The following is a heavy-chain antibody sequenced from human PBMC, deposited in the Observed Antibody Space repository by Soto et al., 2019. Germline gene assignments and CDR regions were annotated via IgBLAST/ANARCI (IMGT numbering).Heavy chain of an antibody. J-gene: IGHJ4*02. V-gene: IGHV1-69*13. CDR3: ATGVIWIGYFTVDS. CDR1: GGSFGNSA. D-gene: IGHD3-3*01. Sequence: ASVKVSCKASGGSFGNSAINWVRQTPGQGLEWLGGYIPVYRTLNYAQKFQGRVTITADESTGTAYMTLSSLASNDTAVYYCATGVIWIGYFTVDSWGQGTRVTVSS. CDR2: YIPVYRTL.